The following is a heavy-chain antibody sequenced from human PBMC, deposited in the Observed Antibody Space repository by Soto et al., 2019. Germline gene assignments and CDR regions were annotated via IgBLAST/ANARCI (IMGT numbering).Heavy chain of an antibody. J-gene: IGHJ6*02. Sequence: QVQLQQWGAGLLKASETLSLTCAVVGDSLRGQSWNWIRQSPGKGLEWIGELDQSGGTNYNPSLKSRAIISDDTSKNQFSLRLTSVTAADTAVYYCAREDSYGWSGESLDVWGQGTTVTVSS. V-gene: IGHV4-34*01. CDR1: GDSLRGQS. CDR2: LDQSGGT. D-gene: IGHD6-19*01. CDR3: AREDSYGWSGESLDV.